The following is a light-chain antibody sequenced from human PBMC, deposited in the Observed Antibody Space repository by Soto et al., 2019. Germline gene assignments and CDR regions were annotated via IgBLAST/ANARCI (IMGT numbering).Light chain of an antibody. V-gene: IGLV1-44*01. CDR1: RSNIGSNT. J-gene: IGLJ1*01. CDR2: SDN. CDR3: AAWDNSLNGFF. Sequence: QSVLTQPPSASGTHGQRVTISCSGSRSNIGSNTVHWYQQLPGTAPKLLIHSDNKWPSGVPDRFSGSKSGTSGSLAISGLQSEDEADYYCAAWDNSLNGFFFGTGTKLTVL.